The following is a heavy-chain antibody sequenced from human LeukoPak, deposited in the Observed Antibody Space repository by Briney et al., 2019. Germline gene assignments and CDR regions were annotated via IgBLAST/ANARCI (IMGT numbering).Heavy chain of an antibody. J-gene: IGHJ3*02. D-gene: IGHD5-18*01. CDR2: INPNSSGT. Sequence: GASVKVSCKASGYTFTGYYMHWVRQAPGQGLEWMGWINPNSSGTNYAQKFQGRVTMTRDTSISTAYMELSRLRSDDTAVYYCARVISYGYNEGAFDIWGQGTMVTVSS. CDR3: ARVISYGYNEGAFDI. V-gene: IGHV1-2*02. CDR1: GYTFTGYY.